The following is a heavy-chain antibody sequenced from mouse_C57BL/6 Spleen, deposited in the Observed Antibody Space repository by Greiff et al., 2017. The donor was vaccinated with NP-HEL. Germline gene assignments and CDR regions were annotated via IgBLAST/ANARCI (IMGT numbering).Heavy chain of an antibody. V-gene: IGHV5-4*01. CDR1: GFTFSSYA. CDR2: ISDGGSYT. J-gene: IGHJ2*01. CDR3: ARKGVYYDYDGEDYYAMDY. Sequence: EVQGVESGGGLVKPGGSLKLSCAASGFTFSSYAMSWVRQTPEKRLEWVATISDGGSYTYYPDNVKGRFTISRDNAKNNLYLQMSHLKSEDTAMYYCARKGVYYDYDGEDYYAMDYWGQGTTLTVSS. D-gene: IGHD2-4*01.